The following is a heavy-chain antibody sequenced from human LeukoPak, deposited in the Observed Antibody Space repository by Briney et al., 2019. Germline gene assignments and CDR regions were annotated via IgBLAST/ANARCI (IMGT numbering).Heavy chain of an antibody. V-gene: IGHV3-74*01. CDR2: INNDGSRR. CDR3: ASSRN. CDR1: GFTFSSYW. Sequence: PGGSLRLSCTASGFTFSSYWMHWVRQAPGKGLVWVSRINNDGSRRDYADSVKGRFTISRDNAKNTLYLQMNSLRAEDTAVYYCASSRNWGQGTLVTVSS. J-gene: IGHJ4*02.